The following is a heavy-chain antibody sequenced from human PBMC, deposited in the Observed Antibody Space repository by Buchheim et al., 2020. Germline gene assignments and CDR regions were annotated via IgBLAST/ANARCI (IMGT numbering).Heavy chain of an antibody. CDR2: IYYSGST. V-gene: IGHV4-30-4*07. D-gene: IGHD3-10*01. CDR1: GGSISSGGYS. CDR3: ARGLHGSGSRYGMDV. Sequence: QVQLQESGPGLVKPSQTLSLTCAVSGGSISSGGYSWSWIRQPPGKGLEWIGYIYYSGSTYYNPSLKSRFTISVDTSKNQFSLKLSSVTAADTAVYYCARGLHGSGSRYGMDVWGQGTT. J-gene: IGHJ6*02.